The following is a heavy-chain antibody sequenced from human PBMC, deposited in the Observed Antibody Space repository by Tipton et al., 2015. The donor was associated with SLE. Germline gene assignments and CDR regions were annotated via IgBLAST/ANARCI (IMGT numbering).Heavy chain of an antibody. J-gene: IGHJ4*02. D-gene: IGHD6-19*01. CDR3: ARGDRYSSGFDY. CDR1: GASISSGSYY. CDR2: IHYSGST. V-gene: IGHV4-31*03. Sequence: TLSLTRTVSGASISSGSYYWNWIRQHPGKGLGWIGYIHYSGSTYYNPSLESRVTISIDTSKNHFSLKMTSVTAADPAVYYCARGDRYSSGFDYWGQGTLVTVSS.